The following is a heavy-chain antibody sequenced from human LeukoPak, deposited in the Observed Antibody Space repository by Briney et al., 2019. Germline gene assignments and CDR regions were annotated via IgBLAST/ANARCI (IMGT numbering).Heavy chain of an antibody. V-gene: IGHV4-59*05. CDR2: IYYSGST. D-gene: IGHD1/OR15-1a*01. J-gene: IGHJ5*02. CDR3: ARLKDGTVDP. CDR1: GGSISSYY. Sequence: SETLSLTCTVSGGSISSYYWSWIRQPPGKGLEWIGSIYYSGSTYYNPSLKSRVTISVDTSKNQFSLKLSSVTAADTAVYYCARLKDGTVDPWGQGTLVTVSS.